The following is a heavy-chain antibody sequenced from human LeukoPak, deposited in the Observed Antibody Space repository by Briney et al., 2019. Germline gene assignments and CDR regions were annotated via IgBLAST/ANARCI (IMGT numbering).Heavy chain of an antibody. CDR3: TRVGYIDEGIDY. Sequence: GGSLRLSCVASGFPFSSYWMTWVRQAPGKGLEWVANIKQDGSKKSYVDSVKGRFTISRDNAKNSPYLQMNSLRAEDTAIYYCTRVGYIDEGIDYWGQGTLVTVSS. CDR1: GFPFSSYW. V-gene: IGHV3-7*04. D-gene: IGHD5-24*01. CDR2: IKQDGSKK. J-gene: IGHJ4*02.